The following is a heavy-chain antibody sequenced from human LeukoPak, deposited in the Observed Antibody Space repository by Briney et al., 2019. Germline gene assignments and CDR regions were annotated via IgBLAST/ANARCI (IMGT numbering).Heavy chain of an antibody. CDR2: IIPIFGTA. CDR1: GGTFSSYA. CDR3: ARSLADLGYFDY. J-gene: IGHJ4*02. V-gene: IGHV1-69*01. D-gene: IGHD6-19*01. Sequence: SVKVSCKASGGTFSSYAISWVRQAPGQGLEWMGGIIPIFGTANYAQKFQGRVTITADESTSTTYMELSSLRSEDTAVYYCARSLADLGYFDYWGQGTLVTVSS.